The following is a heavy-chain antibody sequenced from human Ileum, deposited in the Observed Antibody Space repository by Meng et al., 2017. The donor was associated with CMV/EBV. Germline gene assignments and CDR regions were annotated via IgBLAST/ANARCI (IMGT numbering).Heavy chain of an antibody. J-gene: IGHJ4*02. D-gene: IGHD2-15*01. CDR1: GFTFSIYG. V-gene: IGHV3-30*03. Sequence: GESLKISCAASGFTFSIYGMHWVRQAPGKGLEWVALISYDGRNKYYADSVKGRFSISRDDFNNTLYLQMNSLRADDTAVYYCARDRFLKNRDIVVIGYWGQGALVTVSS. CDR3: ARDRFLKNRDIVVIGY. CDR2: ISYDGRNK.